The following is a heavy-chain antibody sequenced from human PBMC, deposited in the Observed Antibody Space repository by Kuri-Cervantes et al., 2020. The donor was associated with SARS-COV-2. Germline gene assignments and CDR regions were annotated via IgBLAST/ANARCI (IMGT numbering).Heavy chain of an antibody. D-gene: IGHD3-16*02. J-gene: IGHJ4*02. CDR1: GFTFSSYG. CDR3: TTTRLYDYVWGSYRYIDY. Sequence: GGSLRLSCAASGFTFSSYGMHWVRQAPGKGLEWVAFIRYDGSNKYYADSVKGRFTISRDNSKNTLYLQMNSLRAEDTAVYYCTTTRLYDYVWGSYRYIDYWGQGTLVTVSS. CDR2: IRYDGSNK. V-gene: IGHV3-30*02.